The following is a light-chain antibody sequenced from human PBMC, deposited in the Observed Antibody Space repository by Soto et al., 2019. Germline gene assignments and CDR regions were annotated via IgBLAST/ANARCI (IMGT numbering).Light chain of an antibody. CDR2: EAS. J-gene: IGKJ1*01. Sequence: DTQMPHSPSTLSASVGGTVTITCPASQNIRNWLAWYQQKPGKAPKLLIYEASTLESGVPSRFSGSGSGTDFTLTISNVQPEDFAVYYCHQRQSWPRTFGQGTKVDIK. CDR1: QNIRNW. CDR3: HQRQSWPRT. V-gene: IGKV1-5*03.